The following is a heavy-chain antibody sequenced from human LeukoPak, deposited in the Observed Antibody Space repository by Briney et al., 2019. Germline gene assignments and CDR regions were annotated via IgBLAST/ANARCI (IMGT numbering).Heavy chain of an antibody. Sequence: PGGSLRLSCAASGFTFSSYAMSWVRQAPGKGLEWVSGISWNSGSIGYADSVKGRFTISRDNAKNSLYLQMNSLRAEDTALYYCAKVAYYDILTGYPPAFDIWGQGTMVTVSS. CDR2: ISWNSGSI. CDR1: GFTFSSYA. V-gene: IGHV3-9*01. D-gene: IGHD3-9*01. J-gene: IGHJ3*02. CDR3: AKVAYYDILTGYPPAFDI.